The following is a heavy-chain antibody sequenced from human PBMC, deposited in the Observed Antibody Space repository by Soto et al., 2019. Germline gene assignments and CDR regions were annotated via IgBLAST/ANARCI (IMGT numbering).Heavy chain of an antibody. CDR3: ARAKITMIIPENF. V-gene: IGHV4-59*01. CDR1: GGSISTYF. CDR2: IYYTGNT. Sequence: SETLSLTCTVSGGSISTYFWAWIRQSPGKGLAWIGFIYYTGNTNYDPSLKSRVTMSVDTSKNQFSLNLSSVTAADTAIYYCARAKITMIIPENFWGQGTLVTVSS. J-gene: IGHJ4*02. D-gene: IGHD3-22*01.